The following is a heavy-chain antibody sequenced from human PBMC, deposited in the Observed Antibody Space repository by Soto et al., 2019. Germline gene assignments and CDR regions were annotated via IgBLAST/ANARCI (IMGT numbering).Heavy chain of an antibody. V-gene: IGHV4-61*01. Sequence: SETLSLTCTVSAGSVSSGSHYWSWIRQPPGKGLEWIGCIYYSGSTNYNPSLKSRVTMSVDTSKNQCSLKLSSVTAADTAAYYCARSEYSNLNWFDPWGQGTLVTVSS. J-gene: IGHJ5*02. CDR3: ARSEYSNLNWFDP. CDR1: AGSVSSGSHY. D-gene: IGHD4-4*01. CDR2: IYYSGST.